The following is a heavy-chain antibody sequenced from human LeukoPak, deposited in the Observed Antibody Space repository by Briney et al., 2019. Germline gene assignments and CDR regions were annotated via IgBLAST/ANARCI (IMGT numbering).Heavy chain of an antibody. Sequence: SETLSLTCAVYGGSFSGYYWSWIRQPPGKGLEWIGEINHSGSTNYNPSLKSRVTISVDRSKNQFSLKLSSVTAADTAVYYCARIWGYSTFDYWGQGTLVTVSS. V-gene: IGHV4-34*01. J-gene: IGHJ4*02. CDR3: ARIWGYSTFDY. CDR1: GGSFSGYY. D-gene: IGHD4-11*01. CDR2: INHSGST.